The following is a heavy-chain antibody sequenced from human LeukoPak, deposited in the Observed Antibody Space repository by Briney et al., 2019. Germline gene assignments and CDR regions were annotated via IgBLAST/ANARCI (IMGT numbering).Heavy chain of an antibody. CDR1: GFTFSNNA. Sequence: PGGSLRLSCAASGFTFSNNAMHWVRQAPGKGLEWVSSISCGGGETYYVDSVKGRFIISRDNSKNTLYLQMNGLRVEDPAKYYCAKESGNWNDSDYWGQGTLVPVSS. CDR3: AKESGNWNDSDY. J-gene: IGHJ4*02. D-gene: IGHD1-1*01. CDR2: ISCGGGET. V-gene: IGHV3-23*01.